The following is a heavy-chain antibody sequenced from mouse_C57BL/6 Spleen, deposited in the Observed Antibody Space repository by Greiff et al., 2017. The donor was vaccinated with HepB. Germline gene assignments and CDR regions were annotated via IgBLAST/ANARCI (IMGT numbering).Heavy chain of an antibody. D-gene: IGHD1-1*01. Sequence: EVQGVESGGGLVKPGGSLKLSCAASGFTFSDYGMHWVRQAPEKGLEWVAYISSGSSTIYYADTVKGRFTISRDNAKNTLFLQMTSLRSEDTAMYYCAREGSGSSPRYWYFDVWGTGTTVTVSS. J-gene: IGHJ1*03. CDR3: AREGSGSSPRYWYFDV. CDR1: GFTFSDYG. CDR2: ISSGSSTI. V-gene: IGHV5-17*01.